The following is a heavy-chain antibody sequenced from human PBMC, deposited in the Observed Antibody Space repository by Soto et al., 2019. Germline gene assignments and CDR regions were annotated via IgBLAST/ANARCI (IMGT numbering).Heavy chain of an antibody. CDR3: ARGYCTNGVCYKWWWFDP. J-gene: IGHJ5*02. V-gene: IGHV4-31*03. CDR1: GGSISSGGYY. CDR2: IYYSGST. D-gene: IGHD2-8*01. Sequence: QVQLQESGPGLVKPSQTLSLTCTVSGGSISSGGYYWSWIRQHPGKGLEWIGYIYYSGSTYYNPSLKSRVTISVDTSKNQFSLKLSSVTAADTAVYYCARGYCTNGVCYKWWWFDPWGQGTLVTVSS.